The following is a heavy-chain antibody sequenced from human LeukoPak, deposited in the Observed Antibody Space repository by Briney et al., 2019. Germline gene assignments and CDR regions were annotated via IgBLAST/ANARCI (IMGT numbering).Heavy chain of an antibody. CDR2: IYYSGST. D-gene: IGHD3-22*01. V-gene: IGHV4-59*12. J-gene: IGHJ4*02. CDR3: APYYYDSSGYPVGYFDY. Sequence: GSLRLSCTVSGGSFSGYYWSWIRQPPGKGLEYIGYIYYSGSTNYNPSLKNRVTISVDTSKNQFSLKLSSVTAADTAVYYCAPYYYDSSGYPVGYFDYWGQGTLVTVSS. CDR1: GGSFSGYY.